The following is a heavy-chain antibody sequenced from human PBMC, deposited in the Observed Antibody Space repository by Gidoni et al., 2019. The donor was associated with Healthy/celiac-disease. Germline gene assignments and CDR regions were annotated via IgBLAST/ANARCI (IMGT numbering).Heavy chain of an antibody. D-gene: IGHD2-2*01. CDR2: ISGSGGSK. CDR1: GFTFCSYA. Sequence: EVQLLESGGGLVQPGWSLRLSCAASGFTFCSYAMSWVRQAPGKWLEWVSAISGSGGSKYYADYVKGRFTISRDNSKNTLYLQMNSLRAEDTAVYYCAKDRAIPAATYYFDYWGQGTLVTVSS. V-gene: IGHV3-23*01. J-gene: IGHJ4*02. CDR3: AKDRAIPAATYYFDY.